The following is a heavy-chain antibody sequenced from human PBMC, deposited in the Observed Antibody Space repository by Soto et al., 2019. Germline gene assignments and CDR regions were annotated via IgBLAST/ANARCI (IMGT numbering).Heavy chain of an antibody. CDR1: GLTFSSHG. CDR3: AKNGLSNTPSAIDS. D-gene: IGHD2-2*01. CDR2: ISGNGRNT. Sequence: EVQLLESGGGLAQPGGSLSLSCAVSGLTFSSHGMSWVRQAPGKGLDWVSAISGNGRNTYYADSVKGRFTVSRDNSENTLFLQMNSLRAEDTAMYFCAKNGLSNTPSAIDSWGQGTPVTVSS. V-gene: IGHV3-23*01. J-gene: IGHJ4*02.